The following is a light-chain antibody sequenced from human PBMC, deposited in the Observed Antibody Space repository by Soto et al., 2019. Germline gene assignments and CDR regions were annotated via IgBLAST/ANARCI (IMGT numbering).Light chain of an antibody. CDR3: SSYAGSNNFDVV. CDR1: RSDVGGYNF. Sequence: QSALTQPPSASGSPGQSVTISCTGTRSDVGGYNFVSWYQQHPGKAPKLMIYEVSKRPSGVPDRFSGSKSGDTASLTVSGLRAEDEADYYCSSYAGSNNFDVVFGGGTKLTVL. CDR2: EVS. V-gene: IGLV2-8*01. J-gene: IGLJ2*01.